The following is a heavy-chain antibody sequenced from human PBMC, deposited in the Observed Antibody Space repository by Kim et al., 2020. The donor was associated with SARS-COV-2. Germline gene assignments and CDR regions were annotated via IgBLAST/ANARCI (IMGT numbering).Heavy chain of an antibody. CDR3: AKGGVTTATDHDY. J-gene: IGHJ4*02. CDR2: ILYDGSNK. V-gene: IGHV3-30*18. Sequence: GGSLRLSCAASGLTFSSYGMHWVRQAPGKGLEWVAVILYDGSNKYYADSVKGRFTISRDNSNNTLYLQMNSLRADDTAVYYCAKGGVTTATDHDYWGQGTLVTVSS. CDR1: GLTFSSYG. D-gene: IGHD4-17*01.